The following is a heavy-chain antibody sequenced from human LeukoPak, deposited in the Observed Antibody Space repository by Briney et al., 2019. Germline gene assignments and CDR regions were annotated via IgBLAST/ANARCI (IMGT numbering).Heavy chain of an antibody. CDR2: INWNGGST. V-gene: IGHV3-20*04. Sequence: GGSLRLSCAASGFTFDDYGMSWVRQAPGKGLEWVSGINWNGGSTGYADSVKGRFTISRDNAKNSLYLQMNSLRDEDTAVYFCARKYYSDSSGHYDYWGQGTLVTVSP. J-gene: IGHJ4*02. D-gene: IGHD3-22*01. CDR3: ARKYYSDSSGHYDY. CDR1: GFTFDDYG.